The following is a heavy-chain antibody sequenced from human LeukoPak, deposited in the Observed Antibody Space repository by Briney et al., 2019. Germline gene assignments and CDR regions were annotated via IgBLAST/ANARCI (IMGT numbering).Heavy chain of an antibody. CDR1: GFTVSSNY. CDR3: ARVILSEDYFDY. D-gene: IGHD2-8*02. CDR2: ISSSSSYI. V-gene: IGHV3-21*01. Sequence: GGSLRLSCAASGFTVSSNYMSWVRQAPGKGLEWVSSISSSSSYIYYADSVKGRFTISRDNAKNSLYLQMNSLRAEDTAVYYCARVILSEDYFDYWGQGTLVTVSS. J-gene: IGHJ4*02.